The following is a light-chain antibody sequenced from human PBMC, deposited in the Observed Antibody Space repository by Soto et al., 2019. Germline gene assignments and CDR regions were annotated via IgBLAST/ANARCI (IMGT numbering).Light chain of an antibody. CDR3: QQSNTWPPIN. Sequence: EIVLTQAPGTLSLSPGEVATLSCSASQSVRTYLAWYQVKPGQAPRLLIYDASRRASGVPARFSGSGSGTDFTLTISSLEPEDFALYYCQQSNTWPPINFGQGTRLEI. V-gene: IGKV3-11*01. J-gene: IGKJ5*01. CDR2: DAS. CDR1: QSVRTY.